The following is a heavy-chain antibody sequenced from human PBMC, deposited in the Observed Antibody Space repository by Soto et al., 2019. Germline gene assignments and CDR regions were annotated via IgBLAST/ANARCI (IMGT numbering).Heavy chain of an antibody. V-gene: IGHV1-18*01. CDR2: ISAFNDYT. D-gene: IGHD6-13*01. CDR1: GYKFNKYG. CDR3: ARGRGVVIPAGTPDAFDV. Sequence: QAQLVQSGGEVKRPGASVKVSCKASGYKFNKYGFTWVRQAPGQGLEWMGRISAFNDYTNLAQTFQGRITLTTDASTNTAYMELQVLRSDDTAMYYCARGRGVVIPAGTPDAFDVWGQGTMVTVSS. J-gene: IGHJ3*01.